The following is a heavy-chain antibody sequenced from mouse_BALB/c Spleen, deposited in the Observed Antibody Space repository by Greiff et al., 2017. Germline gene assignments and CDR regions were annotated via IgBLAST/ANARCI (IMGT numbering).Heavy chain of an antibody. CDR3: ARSYDYDPHYYAMDY. J-gene: IGHJ4*01. Sequence: QVQLQQSGAELMKPGASVKISCKATGYTFSSYWIEWVKQRPGHGLEWIGEILPGSGSTNYNEKFKGKATFTADTSSNTAYMQLSSLTSEDSAVYYCARSYDYDPHYYAMDYWGQGTSVTVSS. V-gene: IGHV1-9*01. CDR1: GYTFSSYW. CDR2: ILPGSGST. D-gene: IGHD2-4*01.